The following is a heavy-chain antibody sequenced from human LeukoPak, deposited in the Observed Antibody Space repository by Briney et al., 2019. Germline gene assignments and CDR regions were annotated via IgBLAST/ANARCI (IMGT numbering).Heavy chain of an antibody. Sequence: PSETLSLTCAVSGYSISSGYYWGWIRPPPGKGLEWIGSIYHSGSTYYNPSLKSRVTISVDTSKNQFSLKLSSVTAADTAVYYCARRGSGSYFPFDYWGQGTLVTVSS. D-gene: IGHD1-26*01. CDR2: IYHSGST. CDR3: ARRGSGSYFPFDY. CDR1: GYSISSGYY. V-gene: IGHV4-38-2*01. J-gene: IGHJ4*02.